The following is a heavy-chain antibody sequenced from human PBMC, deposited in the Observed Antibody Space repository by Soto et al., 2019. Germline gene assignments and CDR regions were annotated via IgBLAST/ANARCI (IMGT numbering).Heavy chain of an antibody. CDR3: AKMMGATRGGFDS. CDR1: GFTFSSYA. D-gene: IGHD1-26*01. J-gene: IGHJ4*02. V-gene: IGHV3-23*01. Sequence: PGGSLRLSCAASGFTFSSYAMSWVRQAPGKGLECVSPISGSGVSTYYADSVKGRFTISRDNSNTTLYLQRNGLRAEDTAVYYYAKMMGATRGGFDSWGQGTLVTVSS. CDR2: ISGSGVST.